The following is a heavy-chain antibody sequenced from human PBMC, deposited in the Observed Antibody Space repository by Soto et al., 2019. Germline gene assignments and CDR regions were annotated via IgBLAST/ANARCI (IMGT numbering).Heavy chain of an antibody. D-gene: IGHD3-3*01. Sequence: LCLTGAVSGVAISSTPFSRSGIRQPPGNVLEWIGYIYYSGHTYYKPSLTSRLTISVDTSKNHFSLRLSSVTAADTALYYSARTYWSGWGRPLLDSWGQEALVTDSS. CDR3: ARTYWSGWGRPLLDS. CDR1: GVAISSTPFS. V-gene: IGHV4-30-2*05. J-gene: IGHJ4*02. CDR2: IYYSGHT.